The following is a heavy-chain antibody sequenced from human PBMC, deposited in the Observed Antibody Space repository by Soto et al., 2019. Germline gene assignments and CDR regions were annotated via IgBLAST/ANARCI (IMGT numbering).Heavy chain of an antibody. CDR2: TRNKANSYTT. D-gene: IGHD5-12*01. J-gene: IGHJ4*02. Sequence: EVQLVESGGGLVQPGVSLRLSCAASGFTFSDHYMDWVRQAPGKGLEWVGRTRNKANSYTTEYAASVKGSFTISRDDSKNSLYLQMNSLKTEDTAVYYCARGPISGPDYWGQGTLVTVSS. V-gene: IGHV3-72*01. CDR1: GFTFSDHY. CDR3: ARGPISGPDY.